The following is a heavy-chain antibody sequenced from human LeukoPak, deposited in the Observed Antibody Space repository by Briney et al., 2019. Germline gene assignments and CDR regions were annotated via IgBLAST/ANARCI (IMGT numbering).Heavy chain of an antibody. CDR1: GYTSTSYG. V-gene: IGHV1-18*01. D-gene: IGHD3-10*01. CDR2: ISAYNGNT. J-gene: IGHJ4*02. Sequence: ASVKVSCKASGYTSTSYGISWVRQAPGQGLEWMGWISAYNGNTNYAQKLQGRVTMTTDTSTSTAYMELRSLRSDDTAVYYCARPYYYGSGSLKFDYWGQGTRVTVSS. CDR3: ARPYYYGSGSLKFDY.